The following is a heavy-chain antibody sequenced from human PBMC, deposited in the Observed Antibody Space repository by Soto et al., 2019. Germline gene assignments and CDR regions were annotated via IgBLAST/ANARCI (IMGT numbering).Heavy chain of an antibody. Sequence: GGSLRLSCAASGFTFSSYAMHWVRQAPGKGLEWVAVISYDGSNKYYADSVKGRFTISRDNSKNTLYLQMNSLRAEDTAVYYCAKQQWLSPGLYYYYYGMDVWGQGTTVTVSS. CDR3: AKQQWLSPGLYYYYYGMDV. CDR1: GFTFSSYA. J-gene: IGHJ6*02. V-gene: IGHV3-30-3*01. CDR2: ISYDGSNK. D-gene: IGHD6-19*01.